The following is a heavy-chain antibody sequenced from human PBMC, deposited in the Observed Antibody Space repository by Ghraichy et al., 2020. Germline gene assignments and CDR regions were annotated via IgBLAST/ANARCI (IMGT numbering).Heavy chain of an antibody. V-gene: IGHV3-23*01. J-gene: IGHJ4*02. CDR2: ISGSGGST. CDR3: AKDRGMRYYYDSSEVPFDY. Sequence: GSLRLSCAASGFTFSSYAMSWVRQAPGRGLEWVSAISGSGGSTYYADSVKGRFTISRDNSKNTLYLQMNSLRAEDTAVYYCAKDRGMRYYYDSSEVPFDYWGQGTLVTVSS. D-gene: IGHD3-22*01. CDR1: GFTFSSYA.